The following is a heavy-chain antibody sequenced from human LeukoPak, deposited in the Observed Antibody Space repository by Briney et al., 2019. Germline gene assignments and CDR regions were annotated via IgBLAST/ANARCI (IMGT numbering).Heavy chain of an antibody. J-gene: IGHJ4*02. CDR1: GFTFDDYG. Sequence: GGSLRLSCAASGFTFDDYGMSWVRQAPGKGLEWVSGINWNGGSTGYADSVKGRFTISRDNSKNSLYLQMNSLRTEDTALYYCAKDPYYYDSSGYYDYWGQGTLVTVSS. V-gene: IGHV3-20*04. D-gene: IGHD3-22*01. CDR2: INWNGGST. CDR3: AKDPYYYDSSGYYDY.